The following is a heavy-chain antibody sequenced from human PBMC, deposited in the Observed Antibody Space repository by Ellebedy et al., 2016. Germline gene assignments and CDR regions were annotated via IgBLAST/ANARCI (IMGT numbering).Heavy chain of an antibody. CDR2: INHNERV. J-gene: IGHJ4*02. CDR1: GVSYSDYY. V-gene: IGHV4-34*01. CDR3: AADRGIRGSPDY. Sequence: SETLSLTXAVYGVSYSDYYWTWIRQTPGKGLEYIGQINHNERVTYNPSFKSRVIISLDKPNKQFSLRLTSVTAADTALYYCAADRGIRGSPDYWGQGTLVTVSS. D-gene: IGHD3-16*01.